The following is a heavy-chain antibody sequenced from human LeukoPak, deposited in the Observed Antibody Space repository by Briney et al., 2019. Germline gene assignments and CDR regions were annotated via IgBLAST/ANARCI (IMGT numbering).Heavy chain of an antibody. V-gene: IGHV4-4*07. CDR1: GGSISSYY. Sequence: SETLSLTCTVSGGSISSYYWSWIRQPAGKGLEWIGRIYTSGSTNYNPSLKSRVTISIDTSEKYFSLKLSSVTAADTAVYYCVGAKQWLSFDMWGQGTMVSVSS. CDR2: IYTSGST. CDR3: VGAKQWLSFDM. J-gene: IGHJ3*02. D-gene: IGHD3-22*01.